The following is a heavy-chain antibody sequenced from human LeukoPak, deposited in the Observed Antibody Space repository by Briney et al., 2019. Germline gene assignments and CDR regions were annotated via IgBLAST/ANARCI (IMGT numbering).Heavy chain of an antibody. CDR2: IYHSGST. V-gene: IGHV4-30-2*01. CDR1: GGSISSGGYY. Sequence: PSQTLSLTCTVSGGSISSGGYYWSWIRQPPGKGLEWIGYIYHSGSTYYNPSLKSRVTISVDRSKNQFSLKLSSVTAADTAVYYCAKGQNYYYYYGMDVWGQGTTVTVSS. J-gene: IGHJ6*02. CDR3: AKGQNYYYYYGMDV.